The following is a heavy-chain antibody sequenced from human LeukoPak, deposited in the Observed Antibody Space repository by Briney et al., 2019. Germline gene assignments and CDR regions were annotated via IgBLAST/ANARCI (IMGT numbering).Heavy chain of an antibody. CDR3: ARPRDYYDSSWDY. CDR2: ISPDNGNT. V-gene: IGHV1-18*04. J-gene: IGHJ4*02. Sequence: GTSVKVSCKASGYTFTDYFMHWVRQAPGQGLEWMGWISPDNGNTNYAPKLQGRVTMTTDTSTSTAYMELRSLRSDDTAVYYCARPRDYYDSSWDYWGQGTLVTVAS. D-gene: IGHD3-22*01. CDR1: GYTFTDYF.